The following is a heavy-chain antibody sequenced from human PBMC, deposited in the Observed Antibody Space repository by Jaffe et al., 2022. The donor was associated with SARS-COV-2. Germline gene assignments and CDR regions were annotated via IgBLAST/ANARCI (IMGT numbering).Heavy chain of an antibody. CDR3: ARNGPMYYYDSRDYGMDV. V-gene: IGHV4-34*01. Sequence: QVQLQQWGAGLLKPSETLSLTCAVYGGSFSGYYWSWIRQPPGKGLEWIGEINHSGSTNYNPSLKSRVTISVDTSKNQFSLKLSSVTAADTAVYYCARNGPMYYYDSRDYGMDVWGQGTTVTVSS. CDR1: GGSFSGYY. J-gene: IGHJ6*02. D-gene: IGHD3-22*01. CDR2: INHSGST.